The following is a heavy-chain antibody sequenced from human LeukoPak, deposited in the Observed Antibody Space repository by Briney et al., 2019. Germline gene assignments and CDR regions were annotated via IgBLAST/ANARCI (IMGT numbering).Heavy chain of an antibody. CDR2: IYSGGST. CDR1: GFTVSRNY. J-gene: IGHJ4*02. V-gene: IGHV3-66*01. D-gene: IGHD3-9*01. Sequence: GGSLRLSCAASGFTVSRNYMNWVRQAPGKGLEWVSVIYSGGSTYYADSVKGRFTISRDDSKKTVYLQMNSLRAVDTAVYYCARESDILTGYPFDYWGQGTLVTVSS. CDR3: ARESDILTGYPFDY.